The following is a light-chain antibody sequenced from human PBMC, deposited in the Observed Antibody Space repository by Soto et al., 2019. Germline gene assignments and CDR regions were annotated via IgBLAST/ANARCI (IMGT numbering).Light chain of an antibody. CDR3: GTWDSSLSAYV. CDR1: SSNIGNNY. Sequence: QSVLTQPPSVSAAPGQKVTISCSGSSSNIGNNYVSWYQHLPGTAPKLLIYDNNKRPSGIRDRFSGSKSGTSATLGITGLQTGDEADYYCGTWDSSLSAYVFGTGTQLTVL. V-gene: IGLV1-51*01. CDR2: DNN. J-gene: IGLJ1*01.